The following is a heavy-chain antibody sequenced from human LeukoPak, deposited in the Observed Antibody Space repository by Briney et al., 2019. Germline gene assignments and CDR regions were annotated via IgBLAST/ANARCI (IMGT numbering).Heavy chain of an antibody. CDR2: MYYAGNT. D-gene: IGHD3-22*01. Sequence: SETLSLTCTVSGGSISSNSYYWGWVRQPPGKGLEWIGYMYYAGNTYYNPSLKSRVTVSVDTSKNQFSLKLTSMTAADTAVYYCARAYYDSRGSHFDFWGQGTLVTVSS. CDR3: ARAYYDSRGSHFDF. J-gene: IGHJ4*02. V-gene: IGHV4-31*03. CDR1: GGSISSNSYY.